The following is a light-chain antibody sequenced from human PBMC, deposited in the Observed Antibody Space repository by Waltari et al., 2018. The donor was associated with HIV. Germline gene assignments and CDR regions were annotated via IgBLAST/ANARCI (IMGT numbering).Light chain of an antibody. V-gene: IGKV3-15*01. CDR2: GAS. CDR1: QSVSSN. Sequence: EIVMTQSPVTLSVSPGERATLSCRASQSVSSNLAWYQQKPGQAPRLLIYGASTRATGIPARFSGSGSGTEFTLTISSLQSEDFAVYHCQQYNNWPPLTFGGGTKVEIK. CDR3: QQYNNWPPLT. J-gene: IGKJ4*01.